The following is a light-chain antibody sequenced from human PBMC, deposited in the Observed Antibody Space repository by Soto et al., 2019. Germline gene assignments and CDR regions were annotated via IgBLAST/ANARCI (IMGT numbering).Light chain of an antibody. CDR3: MLYMGGGLVV. Sequence: TVGTQEPSFSVSPGGTVTLTCGLTSGSVSTTYYPSWYQQTPGQAPRTLIYSTNIRSSGVPDRFSGSILGNKAALTITGAQADDESDYHCMLYMGGGLVVFGGGTKLTVL. CDR2: STN. V-gene: IGLV8-61*01. CDR1: SGSVSTTYY. J-gene: IGLJ2*01.